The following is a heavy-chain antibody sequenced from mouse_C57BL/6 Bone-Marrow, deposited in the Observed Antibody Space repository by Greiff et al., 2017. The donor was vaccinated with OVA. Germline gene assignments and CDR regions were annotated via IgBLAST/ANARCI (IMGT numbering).Heavy chain of an antibody. V-gene: IGHV1-75*01. CDR2: IFPGSGST. J-gene: IGHJ1*03. Sequence: VQLQQSGPELVKPGASVKISCKASGYTFTDYYINWVKQRPGQGLEWIGWIFPGSGSTYYNEKFKGKATLTVDKSSSTAYMLLSSLTSEDSAVYFCARFYYGSSFYWYFEVWGTGTTVTVSS. CDR3: ARFYYGSSFYWYFEV. CDR1: GYTFTDYY. D-gene: IGHD1-1*01.